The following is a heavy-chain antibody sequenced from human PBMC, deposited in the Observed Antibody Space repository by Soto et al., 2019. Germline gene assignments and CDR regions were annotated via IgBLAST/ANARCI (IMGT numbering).Heavy chain of an antibody. CDR1: GGSISSYY. CDR3: ARDGRGYYDRGYGMDV. D-gene: IGHD3-22*01. Sequence: QVQLQESGPGLVKPSETLSLTCTVSGGSISSYYWSWIRQPPGKGLEWIGYIYYSGSTNYNPSLKSRVTISVDTSKNQFSLKLSSVTAADTAVYYCARDGRGYYDRGYGMDVWGQGITVTVSS. V-gene: IGHV4-59*01. J-gene: IGHJ6*02. CDR2: IYYSGST.